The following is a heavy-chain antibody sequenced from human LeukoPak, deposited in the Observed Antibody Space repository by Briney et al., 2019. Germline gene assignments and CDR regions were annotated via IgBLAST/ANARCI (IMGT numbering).Heavy chain of an antibody. CDR3: ATTYSSSLRPPFGYYYYGMDV. CDR1: GFTFSSYA. CDR2: ISGSGGST. D-gene: IGHD6-13*01. Sequence: GGSLRLSCAASGFTFSSYAMSWVRQAPGEGLEWVSAISGSGGSTYYADSVKGRFTISRDNSKNTLYLQMNSLRAEDTAVYYCATTYSSSLRPPFGYYYYGMDVWGQGTTVTVSS. J-gene: IGHJ6*02. V-gene: IGHV3-23*01.